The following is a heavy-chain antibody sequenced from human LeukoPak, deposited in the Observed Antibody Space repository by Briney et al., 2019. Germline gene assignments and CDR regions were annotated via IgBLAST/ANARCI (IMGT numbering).Heavy chain of an antibody. J-gene: IGHJ6*02. CDR2: ISGSGGST. V-gene: IGHV3-23*01. CDR1: RFTFSSYA. D-gene: IGHD3-10*01. CDR3: ANLPSGVDTYYYYGMDV. Sequence: GASLRLSCAASRFTFSSYALSWVSQAQGKGLEWVSAISGSGGSTYYADSVKGRFTISRDNSKNTLYLQMNSLRAEDTAVYYCANLPSGVDTYYYYGMDVWGQGTTVTVSS.